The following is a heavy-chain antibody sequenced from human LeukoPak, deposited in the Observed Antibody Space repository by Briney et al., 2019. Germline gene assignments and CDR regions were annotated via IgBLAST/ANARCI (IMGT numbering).Heavy chain of an antibody. D-gene: IGHD3-9*01. CDR3: ARGGDILTGLYTY. V-gene: IGHV4-59*08. J-gene: IGHJ4*02. Sequence: PSETLSLTCTVSGGSISSYYWSWIRQPPGKGLEWIGYIYYSGSTNYNPSLKSRVTISVDTSKNQFSLKLSSVTAADTAVYYCARGGDILTGLYTYWGQGTLVTVSS. CDR1: GGSISSYY. CDR2: IYYSGST.